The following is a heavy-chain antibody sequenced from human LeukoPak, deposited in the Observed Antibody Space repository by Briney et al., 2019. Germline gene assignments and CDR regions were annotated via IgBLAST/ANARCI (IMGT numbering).Heavy chain of an antibody. J-gene: IGHJ4*02. Sequence: PGGSLRLSCAAPGFTFSNYVMSWVRQAPGKGLEWVSSISGSGGTTYYADSVKGRFTISRDNSKNTLYLQMNSLRADDTALYYCAEEVGDTYPTFDYSGQGTLVTVSS. CDR2: ISGSGGTT. CDR3: AEEVGDTYPTFDY. V-gene: IGHV3-23*01. D-gene: IGHD1-26*01. CDR1: GFTFSNYV.